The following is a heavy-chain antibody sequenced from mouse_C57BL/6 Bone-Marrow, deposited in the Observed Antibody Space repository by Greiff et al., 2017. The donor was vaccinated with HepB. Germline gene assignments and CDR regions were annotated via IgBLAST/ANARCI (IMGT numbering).Heavy chain of an antibody. Sequence: VQLQQSGTVLARPGASVKMSCKTSGYTFTSYWMHWVKQRPGQGLEWIGAIYPGNSDTSYNQKFKGKAKLTAVTSASTASMELSSLTNEDSAVYYCTRCSYYYGSSYFDYWGQGTTLTVSS. D-gene: IGHD1-1*01. CDR1: GYTFTSYW. CDR2: IYPGNSDT. CDR3: TRCSYYYGSSYFDY. V-gene: IGHV1-5*01. J-gene: IGHJ2*01.